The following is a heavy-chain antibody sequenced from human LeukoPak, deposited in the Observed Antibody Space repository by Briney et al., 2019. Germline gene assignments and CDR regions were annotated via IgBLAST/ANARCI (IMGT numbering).Heavy chain of an antibody. CDR1: GFSITTNSSSNSNYY. J-gene: IGHJ4*02. Sequence: KPSETLSLTCTVSGFSITTNSSSNSNYYWGWIRQAPGKGLEWIGEINHSGSTNYNPSLKSRVTISGDTSKNQFSLKLSSVTAADTAVYYCARETGELPYYSDYWGQGTLVTVSS. D-gene: IGHD3-10*01. CDR2: INHSGST. V-gene: IGHV4-39*07. CDR3: ARETGELPYYSDY.